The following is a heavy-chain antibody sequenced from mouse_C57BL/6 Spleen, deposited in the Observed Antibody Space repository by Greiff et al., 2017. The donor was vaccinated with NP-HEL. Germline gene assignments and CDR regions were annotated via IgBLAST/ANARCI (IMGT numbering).Heavy chain of an antibody. CDR3: ARAGTGYFDV. Sequence: QVHVKQSGAELVKPGASVKISCKASGYAFSSYWMNWVKQRPGKGLEWIGQIYPGDGDTNYNGKFKGKATLTADKSSSTAYMQLSSLTSEDSAVYFCARAGTGYFDVWGTGTTVTVSS. CDR1: GYAFSSYW. D-gene: IGHD3-3*01. V-gene: IGHV1-80*01. CDR2: IYPGDGDT. J-gene: IGHJ1*03.